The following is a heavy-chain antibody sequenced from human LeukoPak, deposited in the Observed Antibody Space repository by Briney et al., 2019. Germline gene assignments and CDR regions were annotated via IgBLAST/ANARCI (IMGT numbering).Heavy chain of an antibody. J-gene: IGHJ4*02. Sequence: SETLSLTCTVSGGSISSYYWNWIRQPPGKGLEWIGYIYYSGSTNYNPSLKSRVTISVDTSKNQFSLKLSSVTASDTAVYYCARGADSSGYYSIFYFDYWGQGTLVTVSS. D-gene: IGHD3-22*01. CDR1: GGSISSYY. V-gene: IGHV4-59*01. CDR3: ARGADSSGYYSIFYFDY. CDR2: IYYSGST.